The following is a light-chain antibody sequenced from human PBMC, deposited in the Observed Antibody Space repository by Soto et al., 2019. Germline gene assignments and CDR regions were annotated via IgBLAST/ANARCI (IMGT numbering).Light chain of an antibody. CDR1: SGHSSYA. CDR3: QTWGTGIVV. J-gene: IGLJ2*01. CDR2: LNSDGSH. V-gene: IGLV4-69*01. Sequence: QLVLTQSPSASASLGASVKLTCTLSSGHSSYAIAWHQQQPEKGPRFLMKLNSDGSHTKGDGIPDRFSGSSSGAERYLTISCLPSEDEADYYCQTWGTGIVVFGGGTKLTVL.